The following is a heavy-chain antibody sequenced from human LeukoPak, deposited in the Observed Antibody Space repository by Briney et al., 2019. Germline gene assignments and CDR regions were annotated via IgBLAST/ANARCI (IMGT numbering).Heavy chain of an antibody. CDR3: AKDGQIAAAGHFDY. J-gene: IGHJ4*02. D-gene: IGHD6-13*01. Sequence: GGSLRLSCAASGFTFSSYAMHWVRQAPGKGLEWVAVISYDGSNKYCADSVKGRFTISRDNSKNTLYLQMNSLRAEDTAVYYCAKDGQIAAAGHFDYWGQGTLVTVSS. V-gene: IGHV3-30-3*01. CDR2: ISYDGSNK. CDR1: GFTFSSYA.